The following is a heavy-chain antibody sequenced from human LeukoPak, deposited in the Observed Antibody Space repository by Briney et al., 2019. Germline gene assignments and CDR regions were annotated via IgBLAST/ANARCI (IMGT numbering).Heavy chain of an antibody. J-gene: IGHJ4*02. CDR1: GFTFSTYS. Sequence: GGSLRLSCAASGFTFSTYSMNWVRQAPGKGLEWVSGISSTGNYIYHTDSLKGRFTISRDNAKNSLYLQMNSLRAEDTGVYYCSRGENGSPFYWGQGTLVIVSS. V-gene: IGHV3-21*01. CDR2: ISSTGNYI. CDR3: SRGENGSPFY. D-gene: IGHD1-26*01.